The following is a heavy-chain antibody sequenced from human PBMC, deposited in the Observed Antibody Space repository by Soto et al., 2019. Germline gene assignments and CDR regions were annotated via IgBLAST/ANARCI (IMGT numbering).Heavy chain of an antibody. V-gene: IGHV4-39*01. CDR1: GGSISSSSYY. J-gene: IGHJ4*02. Sequence: QLQLQESGPGLVKPSETLSLTCTVSGGSISSSSYYWGWIRQPPGKGLEWIGHIYYSGSTYYNPCLRGRVTLSVEAPTYPSPLTLGPGTAAATVGCCCGSLGLGLRSWGEGRVVTVSS. CDR3: GSLGLGLRS. D-gene: IGHD5-18*01. CDR2: IYYSGST.